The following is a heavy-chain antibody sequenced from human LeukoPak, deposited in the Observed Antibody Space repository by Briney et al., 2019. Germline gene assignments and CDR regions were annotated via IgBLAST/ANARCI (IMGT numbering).Heavy chain of an antibody. Sequence: GASVKVSCKASGYTFTGYYMHWVRQAPGQGLEWMGWINPNSGGTNYAQKFQGRVTMTRDTSISTAYMELSRLRSDDTAVYYCARDADIGVVPAANGVDYWGQGTLVTVSS. CDR3: ARDADIGVVPAANGVDY. CDR1: GYTFTGYY. V-gene: IGHV1-2*02. D-gene: IGHD2-2*01. CDR2: INPNSGGT. J-gene: IGHJ4*02.